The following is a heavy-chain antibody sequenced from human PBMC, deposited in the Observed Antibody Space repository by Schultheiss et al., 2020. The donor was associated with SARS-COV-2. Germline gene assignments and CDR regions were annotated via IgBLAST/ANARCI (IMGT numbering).Heavy chain of an antibody. V-gene: IGHV3-30-3*01. CDR1: GFTFSSYA. D-gene: IGHD3-10*01. J-gene: IGHJ4*02. CDR3: ARGGEGDY. CDR2: ISYDGSNK. Sequence: GESLKISCAASGFTFSSYAMHWVRQAPGKGLEWVAVISYDGSNKYYADSVKGRFTISRDNSKNTLYLQMNSLRAEDTAVYYCARGGEGDYWGQGTLVTVSS.